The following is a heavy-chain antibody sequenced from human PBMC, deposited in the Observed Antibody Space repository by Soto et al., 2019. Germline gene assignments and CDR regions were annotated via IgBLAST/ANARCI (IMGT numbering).Heavy chain of an antibody. J-gene: IGHJ5*02. D-gene: IGHD5-18*01. CDR3: ASWAVDTAT. Sequence: EVQLVESGGGLVQPGGSLKLSCAASGFTFSGSAMHWVRQASGKGLEWVGRIRSKANSYATAYAASVKGRFTISRDDSKNTAYLQMSSLKTEDTAVDYCASWAVDTATWGQGTLVTVSA. CDR2: IRSKANSYAT. V-gene: IGHV3-73*01. CDR1: GFTFSGSA.